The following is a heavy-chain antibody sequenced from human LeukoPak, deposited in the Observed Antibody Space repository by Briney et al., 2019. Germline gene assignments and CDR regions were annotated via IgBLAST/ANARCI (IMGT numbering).Heavy chain of an antibody. CDR2: IYYSGST. CDR3: AREVGSYTFDY. J-gene: IGHJ4*02. D-gene: IGHD1-26*01. CDR1: GGSISSSSYY. V-gene: IGHV4-39*07. Sequence: SETLSLTCTVSGGSISSSSYYWGWIRQPPGKGLEWIGSIYYSGSTYYNPSLKSRVTISVDTSKNQFSLKLSSVTAADTAVYYCAREVGSYTFDYWGQGTLVTVSS.